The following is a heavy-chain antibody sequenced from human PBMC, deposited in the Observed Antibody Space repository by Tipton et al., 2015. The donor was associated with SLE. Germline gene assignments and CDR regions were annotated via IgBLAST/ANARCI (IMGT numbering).Heavy chain of an antibody. CDR2: ISPSGSDI. D-gene: IGHD3-16*01. V-gene: IGHV1-46*01. Sequence: QLVQSGAEVTKPGASVKVSCKASGYTFTSHYVHWVRQAPGQGLEWMGMISPSGSDIKCAQKFQGRVTMTRDTSISTAYMELTSLRFEDTAVYYCARNGGGLGYWGQGTLVTVSS. CDR1: GYTFTSHY. J-gene: IGHJ4*02. CDR3: ARNGGGLGY.